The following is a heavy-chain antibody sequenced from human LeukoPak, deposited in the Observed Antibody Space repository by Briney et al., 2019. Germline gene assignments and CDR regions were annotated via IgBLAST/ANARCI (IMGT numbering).Heavy chain of an antibody. CDR3: ARGYSYGDFDY. Sequence: GGSLRLSCAASGFTFSSYWMHWVRQAPGKGLVWVSRINSDGSSTSYADSVKGRFTTSRDNAKNTLYLQMNSLRAEDTAVYYCARGYSYGDFDYWGQGTLVTVSS. D-gene: IGHD5-18*01. CDR1: GFTFSSYW. J-gene: IGHJ4*02. CDR2: INSDGSST. V-gene: IGHV3-74*01.